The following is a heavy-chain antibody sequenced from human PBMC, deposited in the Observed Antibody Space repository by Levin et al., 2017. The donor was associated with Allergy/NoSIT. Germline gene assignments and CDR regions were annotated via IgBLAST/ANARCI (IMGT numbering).Heavy chain of an antibody. Sequence: GGSLRLSCKASGGTFSSYAISWVRQAPGQGLEWMGGIIPIFGTANYAQKFQGRVTITADESTSTAYMELSSLRSEDTAVYYCARGRHVEMAGDVDYYGMDVWGQGTTVTVSS. D-gene: IGHD5-24*01. J-gene: IGHJ6*02. CDR3: ARGRHVEMAGDVDYYGMDV. V-gene: IGHV1-69*01. CDR1: GGTFSSYA. CDR2: IIPIFGTA.